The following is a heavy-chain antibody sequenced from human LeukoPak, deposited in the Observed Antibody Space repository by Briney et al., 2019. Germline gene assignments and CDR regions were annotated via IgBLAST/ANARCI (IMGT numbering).Heavy chain of an antibody. V-gene: IGHV3-30*18. J-gene: IGHJ3*02. CDR2: ISYDGSNK. CDR3: ANGYSGSRSFDI. D-gene: IGHD1-26*01. Sequence: GGSLRLSCAASGFTFSSYGMHWVRQAPGKGPEWVAVISYDGSNKYYADSVKGRFTISRDNSKNTLYLQMNSLRAEDTAVYYCANGYSGSRSFDIWGQETMVTVSS. CDR1: GFTFSSYG.